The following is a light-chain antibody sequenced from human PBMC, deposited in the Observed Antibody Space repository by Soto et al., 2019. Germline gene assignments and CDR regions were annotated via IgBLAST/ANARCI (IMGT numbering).Light chain of an antibody. CDR3: SSYIETNTEV. CDR1: SSDIGRYNF. V-gene: IGLV2-14*03. Sequence: QSALTQPASVSGSPGQSIAISCTGTSSDIGRYNFVSWYQQHPGRVPKLMIYDVNNRPSGVSDRFSGSKSGNTASLTISGLQAEDEAHYYCSSYIETNTEVFGGVTKLTVL. CDR2: DVN. J-gene: IGLJ2*01.